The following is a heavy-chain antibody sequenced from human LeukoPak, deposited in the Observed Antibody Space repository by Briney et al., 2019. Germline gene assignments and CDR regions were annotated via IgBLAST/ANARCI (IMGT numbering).Heavy chain of an antibody. D-gene: IGHD6-13*01. J-gene: IGHJ6*04. V-gene: IGHV3-33*01. CDR2: IWYDGSNK. Sequence: PRGSLRLSCAASGFTFSSYGMHWVRQAPGKGLEWVAVIWYDGSNKYYADSVKGRFTISRDNSKNTLYLQMNSLRAEDTAVYYCARDCRAAAAYYYYGMDVWGKGTTVTVSS. CDR1: GFTFSSYG. CDR3: ARDCRAAAAYYYYGMDV.